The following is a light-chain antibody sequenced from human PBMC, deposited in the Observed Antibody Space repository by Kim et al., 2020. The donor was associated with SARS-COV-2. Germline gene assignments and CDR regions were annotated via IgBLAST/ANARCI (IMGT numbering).Light chain of an antibody. CDR1: NSNIAAGYN. Sequence: HSVTTSCTGSNSNIAAGYNVPWYQQLPGPAPTLLIFGNNNRPSGVPDRFSGSTSGTSASLAITGLQAEDEAYYFCQSYDSSLSGWVFGGGTKVTVL. CDR2: GNN. V-gene: IGLV1-40*01. J-gene: IGLJ3*02. CDR3: QSYDSSLSGWV.